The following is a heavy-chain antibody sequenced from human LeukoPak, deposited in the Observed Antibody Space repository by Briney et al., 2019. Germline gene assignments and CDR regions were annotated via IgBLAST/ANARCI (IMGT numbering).Heavy chain of an antibody. J-gene: IGHJ6*02. D-gene: IGHD6-19*01. CDR3: ARDSSDSYYYYYGMDV. Sequence: PSETLSLTCTVSGGSISSYYWSWIRQPPGKGLEWIGYIYYNGSTNYTPSLKSRVTISLDTSKNQFSLKLRSVTAADTAVYYCARDSSDSYYYYYGMDVWGQGTTVTVSS. V-gene: IGHV4-59*01. CDR1: GGSISSYY. CDR2: IYYNGST.